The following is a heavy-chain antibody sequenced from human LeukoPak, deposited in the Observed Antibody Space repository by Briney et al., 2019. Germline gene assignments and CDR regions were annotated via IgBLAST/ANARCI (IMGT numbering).Heavy chain of an antibody. CDR1: GGSFSGYY. V-gene: IGHV4-59*01. D-gene: IGHD5-18*01. CDR3: ARTTEGGYTYDYFYYYYMDV. CDR2: IYYSGST. Sequence: SETLSLTCAVYGGSFSGYYWSQIRQPPGKGLEWIGYIYYSGSTNYNPSLKSRVTISVDLSKNQFSLKLSSVTAADTAVYYCARTTEGGYTYDYFYYYYMDVWGKGTTVTISS. J-gene: IGHJ6*03.